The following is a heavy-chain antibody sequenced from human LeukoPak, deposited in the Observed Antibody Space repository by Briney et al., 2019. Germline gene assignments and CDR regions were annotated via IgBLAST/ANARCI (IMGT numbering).Heavy chain of an antibody. D-gene: IGHD4-17*01. CDR2: IIPLLEIT. V-gene: IGHV1-69*04. CDR3: AREGGWGPTDYGDHVY. CDR1: GGTFGTYS. Sequence: SVKVSCKASGGTFGTYSITWVRQAPGQGLEWMGRIIPLLEITNYAQRFQGRVTITADTSTSSAYMELRSLRSDDTAVYYCAREGGWGPTDYGDHVYWGQGTLVTVSS. J-gene: IGHJ4*02.